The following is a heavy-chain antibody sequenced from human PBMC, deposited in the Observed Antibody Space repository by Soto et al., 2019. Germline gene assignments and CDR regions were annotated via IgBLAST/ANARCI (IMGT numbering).Heavy chain of an antibody. CDR1: CGSGTAYH. V-gene: IGHV4-59*02. CDR3: AREMHAGFTHYFDP. D-gene: IGHD1-26*01. CDR2: TAYIGNP. Sequence: SETLSLTRVFSCGSGTAYHWSWLRQFPWRGLEGFDYTAYIGNPNDHPSLKSRVSIYMDTSKNPLCLKLPSMTATDTALYYCAREMHAGFTHYFDPSGQGALVTVSS. J-gene: IGHJ5*02.